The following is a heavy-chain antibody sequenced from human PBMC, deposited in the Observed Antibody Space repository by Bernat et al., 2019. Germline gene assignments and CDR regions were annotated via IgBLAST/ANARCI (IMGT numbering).Heavy chain of an antibody. CDR2: ISGSGGST. CDR1: GFTFSSYA. Sequence: EVQLLESGGGLVQPGGSLRLSCTASGFTFSSYAMSWVRQAPGKGLEWVSAISGSGGSTYYADSVKGRFTISRDNSKNTLYLQMNSLRAEDTAVYYCAKVGSWSVVVAANDYWGQGTLVTVSS. V-gene: IGHV3-23*01. J-gene: IGHJ4*02. CDR3: AKVGSWSVVVAANDY. D-gene: IGHD2-15*01.